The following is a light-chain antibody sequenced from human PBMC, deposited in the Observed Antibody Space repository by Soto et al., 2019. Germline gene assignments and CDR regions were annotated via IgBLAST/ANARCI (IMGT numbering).Light chain of an antibody. CDR3: QQLISYPRT. CDR1: QGISNY. CDR2: AAS. V-gene: IGKV1-9*01. J-gene: IGKJ1*01. Sequence: DIQLTQSPSFLSASVGDRVTITCRASQGISNYLTWYQQKPGQAPNLLIYAASTLQAGVPSRFSGSGSGTEFTLTISSLQPEDFATYYCQQLISYPRTFGQGTKVGIK.